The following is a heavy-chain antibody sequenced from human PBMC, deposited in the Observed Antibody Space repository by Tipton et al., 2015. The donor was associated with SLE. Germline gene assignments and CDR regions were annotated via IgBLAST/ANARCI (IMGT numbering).Heavy chain of an antibody. D-gene: IGHD3-10*01. CDR2: INKDGSEK. CDR1: KFTLSDFY. Sequence: SLRLSCAASKFTLSDFYMGWVRQAPGKGLEWVANINKDGSEKYNVDSLKGRFTISRDNAKNSLYLQMNSLGAGDTAVYYCARSQYLALDVFNVWGQGIMVTVSS. J-gene: IGHJ3*01. V-gene: IGHV3-7*01. CDR3: ARSQYLALDVFNV.